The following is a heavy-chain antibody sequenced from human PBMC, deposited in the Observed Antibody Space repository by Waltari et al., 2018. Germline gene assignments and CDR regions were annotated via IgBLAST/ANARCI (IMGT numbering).Heavy chain of an antibody. V-gene: IGHV4-34*01. Sequence: QVQLQQWGAGLLKPSETLSLTCAVYGGSFSIYHWSWLRQPPGKGLEWIGEIGHSGSTHSNPSLKSRVTISIDTSKNQFSLKLSSVTAADTAVYYCARHRGLYSDYYIDYWGQGTLVTVSS. D-gene: IGHD4-17*01. CDR3: ARHRGLYSDYYIDY. CDR1: GGSFSIYH. J-gene: IGHJ4*02. CDR2: IGHSGST.